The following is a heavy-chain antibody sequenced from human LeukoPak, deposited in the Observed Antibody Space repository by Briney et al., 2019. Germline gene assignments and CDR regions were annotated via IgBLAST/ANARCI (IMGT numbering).Heavy chain of an antibody. D-gene: IGHD6-13*01. J-gene: IGHJ6*02. CDR1: GYTFTSYA. Sequence: ASVKVSCKASGYTFTSYAMNWVRQAPGQGLEWMGWINTNTGNPTYAQGFTGRFVFSLDTSVSTAYLQISSLKAEDTAVYYCARELDSSSWYWVYYYYYGMDVWGQGTTVTVSS. CDR3: ARELDSSSWYWVYYYYYGMDV. V-gene: IGHV7-4-1*02. CDR2: INTNTGNP.